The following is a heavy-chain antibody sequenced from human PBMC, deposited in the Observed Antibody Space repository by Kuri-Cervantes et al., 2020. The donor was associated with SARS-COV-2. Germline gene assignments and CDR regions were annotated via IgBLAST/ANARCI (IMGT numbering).Heavy chain of an antibody. J-gene: IGHJ4*02. CDR1: GFTFGDYA. Sequence: GGSLRLSCTASGFTFGDYAMNWVRQAPGKGLEWVSSISSSSSYIYYADSVKGRFTISRDNAKNSLYLQMNSLRAEDTAVYYCARGRYDFWSGFFPPTLWGQGTLVTVSS. V-gene: IGHV3-21*01. D-gene: IGHD3-3*01. CDR3: ARGRYDFWSGFFPPTL. CDR2: ISSSSSYI.